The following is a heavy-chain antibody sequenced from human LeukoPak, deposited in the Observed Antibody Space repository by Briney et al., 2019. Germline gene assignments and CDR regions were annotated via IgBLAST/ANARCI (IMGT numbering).Heavy chain of an antibody. Sequence: GGSLRLSCAASGFTFSSYAMSWVRQAPGKGLEWVSGISVSGVSTYYADSVRGRFTISRDNSKNTLYLQMNSLRAEDTALYYCARDPYGDYVFDYWGQGTLVTVSS. D-gene: IGHD4-17*01. CDR1: GFTFSSYA. CDR2: ISVSGVST. V-gene: IGHV3-23*01. CDR3: ARDPYGDYVFDY. J-gene: IGHJ4*02.